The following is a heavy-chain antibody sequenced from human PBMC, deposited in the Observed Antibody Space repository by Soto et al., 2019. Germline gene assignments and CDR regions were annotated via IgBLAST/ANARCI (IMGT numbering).Heavy chain of an antibody. V-gene: IGHV1-46*01. CDR1: GFSFSDYF. CDR3: ARWGSSSSLDY. J-gene: IGHJ4*02. CDR2: INPSGDSR. Sequence: GASVKVSCKASGFSFSDYFMHWVRQAPGQGLEWMGIINPSGDSRNYAQKFQGRVTITRDTSTSTVYMDLSSLRSEDTAVYYCARWGSSSSLDYWGQGTLVTVSS. D-gene: IGHD6-6*01.